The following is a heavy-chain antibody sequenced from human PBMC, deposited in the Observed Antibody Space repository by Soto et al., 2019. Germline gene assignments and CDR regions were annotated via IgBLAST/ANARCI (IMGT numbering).Heavy chain of an antibody. CDR2: IYYSCSA. J-gene: IGHJ4*02. D-gene: IGHD2-21*02. V-gene: IGHV4-39*01. CDR1: GDSIRSRSYY. CDR3: ARRRTVVVTQAYFDV. Sequence: TLSLTCTVTGDSIRSRSYYWGCIRQPPGKGLEWIGSIYYSCSAYNNPSLRSRFSMYIDTPKDQLSLKLRPVTAADTALYFCARRRTVVVTQAYFDVWGAGCLVTVSS.